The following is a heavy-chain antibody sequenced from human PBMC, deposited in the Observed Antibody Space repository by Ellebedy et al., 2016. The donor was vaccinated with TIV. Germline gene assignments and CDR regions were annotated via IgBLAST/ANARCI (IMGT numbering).Heavy chain of an antibody. D-gene: IGHD2-21*01. CDR3: ARHLLVPGVGVVGALGL. CDR2: IYYSGGT. V-gene: IGHV4-59*08. Sequence: SETLSLTCTVSGGSISSYYWNWVRQHPGKGLEWIGYIYYSGGTYYNPSLKSRVSTSVDTSKNQFSLKLSSVTAADTALYYCARHLLVPGVGVVGALGLWGQGTMVTVSS. CDR1: GGSISSYY. J-gene: IGHJ3*01.